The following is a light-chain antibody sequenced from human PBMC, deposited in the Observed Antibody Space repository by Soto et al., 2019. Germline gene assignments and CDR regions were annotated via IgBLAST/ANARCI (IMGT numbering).Light chain of an antibody. J-gene: IGKJ1*01. CDR1: QSVSSN. CDR3: QQYNNWRT. Sequence: EIVMTQSPDTLSVSPGERATLSCRASQSVSSNLAWYQQKPGQAPRLLIYGASTRATGIPARFSGSGSGTEFTLTISSLQSEDFAVYYCQQYNNWRTFGQGTKVDNQ. CDR2: GAS. V-gene: IGKV3-15*01.